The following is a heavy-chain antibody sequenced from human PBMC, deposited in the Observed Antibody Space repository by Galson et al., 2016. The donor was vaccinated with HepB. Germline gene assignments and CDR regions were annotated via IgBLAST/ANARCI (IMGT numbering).Heavy chain of an antibody. V-gene: IGHV3-72*01. Sequence: SLRLSCAASGFTFSDHYMEWVRQAPGKGLEWVARSRNKARSYTTEYAASVKGRFAISRDDSKKPLYLQMNSLKTEDTAVYYCARSYYYGSGSVGDFDVWGQRTMVTVSS. CDR3: ARSYYYGSGSVGDFDV. D-gene: IGHD3-10*01. CDR2: SRNKARSYTT. CDR1: GFTFSDHY. J-gene: IGHJ3*01.